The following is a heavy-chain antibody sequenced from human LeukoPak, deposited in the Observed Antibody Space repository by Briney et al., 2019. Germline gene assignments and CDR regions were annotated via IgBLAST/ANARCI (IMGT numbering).Heavy chain of an antibody. CDR1: GFTFSTYW. J-gene: IGHJ4*02. CDR3: DSALGGQGGH. V-gene: IGHV3-74*01. Sequence: GGSLRLSCAASGFTFSTYWMNWVRQAPGKGLVWASHINNDGRSTNYADSVKGRFTISRDNAKSTLFLQMNSLRVDDTAVHYCDSALGGQGGHWGQGTLVTVSS. CDR2: INNDGRST. D-gene: IGHD1-26*01.